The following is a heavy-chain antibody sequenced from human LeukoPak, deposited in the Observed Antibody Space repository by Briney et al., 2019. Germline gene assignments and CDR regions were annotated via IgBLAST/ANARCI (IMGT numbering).Heavy chain of an antibody. CDR2: ISGSGGST. CDR3: AKAPFGVDDFWSGYYTGIYFDY. CDR1: GFTFSSYA. V-gene: IGHV3-23*01. D-gene: IGHD3-3*01. Sequence: PGGSLRLSCAASGFTFSSYAMSWVRQAPGKGLEWVSAISGSGGSTYYADSVKGRFTISRDNSKNTLYLQMNSLRAEDTAVYYCAKAPFGVDDFWSGYYTGIYFDYWGQGTLVTVSS. J-gene: IGHJ4*02.